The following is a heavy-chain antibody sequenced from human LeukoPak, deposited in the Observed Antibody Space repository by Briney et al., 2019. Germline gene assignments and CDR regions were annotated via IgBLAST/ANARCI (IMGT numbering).Heavy chain of an antibody. J-gene: IGHJ5*02. CDR2: IYSGGAT. V-gene: IGHV3-53*01. Sequence: GGSLRLSCAVSEFTVSNNYMSWVRQAPGKGPEWVSLIYSGGATYYADSVRGRFTISRDNSKNTLHLQMNSLRVEDTAVYYCARDPRWYDPWGQGALVTVSS. CDR1: EFTVSNNY. CDR3: ARDPRWYDP.